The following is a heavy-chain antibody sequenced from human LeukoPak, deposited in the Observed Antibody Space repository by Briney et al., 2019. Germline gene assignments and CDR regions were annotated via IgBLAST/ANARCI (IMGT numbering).Heavy chain of an antibody. CDR3: ARDYTSVSYDY. CDR1: GGSISSGYY. CDR2: IYHSGST. V-gene: IGHV4-38-2*02. J-gene: IGHJ4*02. Sequence: SQTLSLTCTVSGGSISSGYYWGWILQPPGKGLEWIVNIYHSGSTYYNPSLKSRVTISVDTSKNQFSLKLSSVTAADTAVYYCARDYTSVSYDYWGQGALVTVSS. D-gene: IGHD3-10*01.